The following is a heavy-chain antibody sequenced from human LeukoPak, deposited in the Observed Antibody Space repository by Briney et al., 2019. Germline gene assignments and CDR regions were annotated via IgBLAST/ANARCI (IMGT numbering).Heavy chain of an antibody. V-gene: IGHV4-59*01. J-gene: IGHJ4*02. Sequence: SETLSLTCTVSGGSMTSYYWSWIRQPPGKGLEWIGFISYSGSTHYNPSLKSRFTISVDTSKNQFSLKLSSVTAADTAVYYCARRGYSSSYYYFDYWGQGARVTVSS. D-gene: IGHD3-22*01. CDR2: ISYSGST. CDR1: GGSMTSYY. CDR3: ARRGYSSSYYYFDY.